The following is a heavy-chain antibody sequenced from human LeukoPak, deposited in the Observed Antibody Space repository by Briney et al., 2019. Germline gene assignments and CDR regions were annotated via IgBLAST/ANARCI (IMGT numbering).Heavy chain of an antibody. D-gene: IGHD4-11*01. Sequence: SETLSLTCAVYGGSFSAYYWGWIRQPPGKGLEWIGEINHSGSTNYNPSLKSRVSISADMSKNQFSLKLSSVTAADTAVYYCARLPPQYVFFDFWGQGTLVTVSS. CDR1: GGSFSAYY. CDR2: INHSGST. CDR3: ARLPPQYVFFDF. V-gene: IGHV4-34*01. J-gene: IGHJ4*02.